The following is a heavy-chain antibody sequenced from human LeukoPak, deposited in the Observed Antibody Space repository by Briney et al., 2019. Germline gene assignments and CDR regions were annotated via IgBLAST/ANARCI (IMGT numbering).Heavy chain of an antibody. Sequence: PGGSLRLSCVDSGFTFTNAWMSWVRQAPGKGLEWIGRIKSKTDGETTNYAEPVRGRFTISRDDSKSAVYLQMNSLKIEDTAVYYCTTDLGTYYHGSQRLIPIDYWGQGTLVTVSS. CDR1: GFTFTNAW. CDR2: IKSKTDGETT. J-gene: IGHJ4*02. CDR3: TTDLGTYYHGSQRLIPIDY. V-gene: IGHV3-15*01. D-gene: IGHD3-10*01.